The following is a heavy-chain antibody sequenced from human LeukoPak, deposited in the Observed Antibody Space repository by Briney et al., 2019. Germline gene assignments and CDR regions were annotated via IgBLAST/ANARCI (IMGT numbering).Heavy chain of an antibody. CDR1: GGSISSYY. CDR2: IYCSGST. CDR3: ARDQYYYGSGSSLSWFDP. Sequence: SQTLSLTCTVSGGSISSYYWSWIRQPPGKGLEWIGYIYCSGSTNYNPSLKSRVTISVDTSKNQFSLKLSSVTAADTAVYYCARDQYYYGSGSSLSWFDPWGQGTLVTVSS. J-gene: IGHJ5*02. D-gene: IGHD3-10*01. V-gene: IGHV4-59*01.